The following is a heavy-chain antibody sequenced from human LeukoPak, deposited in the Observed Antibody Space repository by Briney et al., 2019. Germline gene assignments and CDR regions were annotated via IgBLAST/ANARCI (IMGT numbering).Heavy chain of an antibody. CDR3: ARDGYYGSGSYFFDY. CDR2: TRNKANSYTT. V-gene: IGHV3-72*01. Sequence: GGSLRLSCAASGFTFSDHYMDWVRQAPGKGLEGVGRTRNKANSYTTHYAASVKGRFTISRDESKNSLYLQMDSLKTEDTAVYYCARDGYYGSGSYFFDYWGQGTLVTVSS. D-gene: IGHD3-10*01. J-gene: IGHJ4*02. CDR1: GFTFSDHY.